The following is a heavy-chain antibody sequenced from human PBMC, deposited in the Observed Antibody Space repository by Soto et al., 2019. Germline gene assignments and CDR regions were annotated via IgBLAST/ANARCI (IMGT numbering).Heavy chain of an antibody. CDR3: AKEMRTTAARDAFDI. CDR1: RFTVSKNF. J-gene: IGHJ3*02. Sequence: EGQLVESGGDLVQPGGSLRLCYAASRFTVSKNFMSWVRQAPGKGLEWVSVTYPGGTTYYADSVKGRFAISRDNSKNTLYLQMSSLRAEDTAVYYCAKEMRTTAARDAFDIWGQGTMVTVSS. D-gene: IGHD1-1*01. CDR2: TYPGGTT. V-gene: IGHV3-66*01.